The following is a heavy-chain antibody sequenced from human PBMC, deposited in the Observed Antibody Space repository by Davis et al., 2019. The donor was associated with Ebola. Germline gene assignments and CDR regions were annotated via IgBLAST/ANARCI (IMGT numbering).Heavy chain of an antibody. Sequence: GESLKISCAASGFSFSDYSMNWVRQAPGKGLEWVSSISSSSSYIYYADSVKGRFTISRDNAKNSLYLQMNSLRAEDTAVYYCARDFVPDLNCSSTSCYVTGTTKPRYYYYYGMDVWGQGTTVTVSS. J-gene: IGHJ6*02. D-gene: IGHD2-2*01. V-gene: IGHV3-21*01. CDR1: GFSFSDYS. CDR2: ISSSSSYI. CDR3: ARDFVPDLNCSSTSCYVTGTTKPRYYYYYGMDV.